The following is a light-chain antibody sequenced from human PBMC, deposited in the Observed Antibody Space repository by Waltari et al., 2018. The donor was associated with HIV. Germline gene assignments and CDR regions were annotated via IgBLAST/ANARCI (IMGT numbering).Light chain of an antibody. CDR2: TSS. V-gene: IGKV1-39*01. J-gene: IGKJ2*01. CDR3: QQGFDLPYT. CDR1: QNISHY. Sequence: DIQMTKSPSSLSASVGDKVTITCRASQNISHYLNWYQQLPGKAPNLLIYTSSTLQNGVPSRITGSGSGTDFTLSINNLRPEDSATYICQQGFDLPYTFGQGTKIDIK.